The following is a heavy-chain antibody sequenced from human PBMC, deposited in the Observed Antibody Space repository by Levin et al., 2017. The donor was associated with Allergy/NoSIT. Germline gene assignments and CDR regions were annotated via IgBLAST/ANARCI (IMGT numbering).Heavy chain of an antibody. Sequence: GASVKVSCKASGYTFTSYAMHWVRQAPGQRLEWMGWINAGNGNTKYSQKFQGRVTITRDTSASTAYMELSSLRSEDTAVYYCARATGYCSGGSCYSDYGMDVWGQGTTVTVSS. V-gene: IGHV1-3*01. J-gene: IGHJ6*02. D-gene: IGHD2-15*01. CDR3: ARATGYCSGGSCYSDYGMDV. CDR2: INAGNGNT. CDR1: GYTFTSYA.